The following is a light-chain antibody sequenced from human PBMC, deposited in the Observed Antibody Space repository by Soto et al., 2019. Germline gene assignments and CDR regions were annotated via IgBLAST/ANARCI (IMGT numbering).Light chain of an antibody. CDR2: AAS. J-gene: IGKJ2*01. CDR3: HQSHSSPYT. CDR1: QTIANY. V-gene: IGKV1-39*01. Sequence: DIQMPQSPSSLSASVGDRVTISCRRSQTIANYLNWYQHKPGNAPKLLIYAASSLQTGVPSRFSGSGSGTDFTLTINSLQPEDFATYFCHQSHSSPYTFGQGTRLEIK.